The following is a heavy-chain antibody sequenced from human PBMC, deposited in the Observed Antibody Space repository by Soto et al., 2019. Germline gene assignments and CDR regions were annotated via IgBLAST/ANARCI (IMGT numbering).Heavy chain of an antibody. CDR2: IYYSGST. CDR3: ARGSNQFYYYYYGMDV. Sequence: SETLSLTCTVSGGSISSYYWSWIRQPPGKGLEWIGYIYYSGSTNYNPSLKSRVTISVDTSKNQFSLKLSSVTAADAAVYYCARGSNQFYYYYYGMDVWGQGTTVTVSS. CDR1: GGSISSYY. J-gene: IGHJ6*02. D-gene: IGHD4-4*01. V-gene: IGHV4-59*01.